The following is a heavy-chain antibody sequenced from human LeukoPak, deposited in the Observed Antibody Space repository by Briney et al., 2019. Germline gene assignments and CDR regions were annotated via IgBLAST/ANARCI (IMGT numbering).Heavy chain of an antibody. CDR1: GDSIGSFY. CDR2: IYYSGNT. Sequence: PSETLSLTCTVSGDSIGSFYWSWIRQPPGKGLEWIGNIYYSGNTNYNPSLKSRVTISVDTSKNQFSLKLTSVTAADTAIYYCARPARCCSGGSCWDSWGQGTLVTVSS. V-gene: IGHV4-59*01. J-gene: IGHJ4*02. CDR3: ARPARCCSGGSCWDS. D-gene: IGHD2-15*01.